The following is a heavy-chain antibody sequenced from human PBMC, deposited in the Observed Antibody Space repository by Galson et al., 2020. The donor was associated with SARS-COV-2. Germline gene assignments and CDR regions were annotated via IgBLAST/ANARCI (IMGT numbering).Heavy chain of an antibody. D-gene: IGHD4-4*01. CDR3: ATAPTVITGGWFDP. J-gene: IGHJ5*02. Sequence: ASVKVSCKVSGYTLTELSMHWVRQAPGKGLEWMGGFEPEDGETIYAQKFQGRVTMTEDTSTDTAYMELSSLRSEDTAVYYCATAPTVITGGWFDPWGQGTLVTVSS. CDR1: GYTLTELS. CDR2: FEPEDGET. V-gene: IGHV1-24*01.